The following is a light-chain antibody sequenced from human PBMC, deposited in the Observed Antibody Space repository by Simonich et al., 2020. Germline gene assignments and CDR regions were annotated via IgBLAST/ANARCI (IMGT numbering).Light chain of an antibody. CDR1: QSVSSSY. J-gene: IGKJ1*01. V-gene: IGKV3D-20*01. CDR2: DAS. Sequence: DIVLTQSPGTLSLSPGERATLSCRASQSVSSSYLAWYQQKPGLAPRLLIYDASSRATGSPDRFSGSGSGTDFTLTISRLEPEDFAVYYCQQYGSSPWTFGQGTKVEIK. CDR3: QQYGSSPWT.